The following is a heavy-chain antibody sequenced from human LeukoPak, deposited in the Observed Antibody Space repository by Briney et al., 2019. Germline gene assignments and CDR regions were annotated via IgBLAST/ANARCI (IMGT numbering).Heavy chain of an antibody. CDR1: GGSISSYY. D-gene: IGHD3-3*01. CDR2: IYYSGST. V-gene: IGHV4-59*01. Sequence: TSETLSLTCTVSGGSISSYYWSWIRQPPGKGLEWIGYIYYSGSTNYNPSLKSRVTISVDTSKNQFSLKLSSVTAADTAVYYCVRGAADYDFWSGYWGGQEGPVNYYYYYGMDVWGQGTTVTVSS. CDR3: VRGAADYDFWSGYWGGQEGPVNYYYYYGMDV. J-gene: IGHJ6*02.